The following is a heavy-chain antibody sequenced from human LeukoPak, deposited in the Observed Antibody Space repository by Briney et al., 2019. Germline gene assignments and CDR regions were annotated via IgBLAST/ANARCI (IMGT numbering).Heavy chain of an antibody. J-gene: IGHJ4*02. D-gene: IGHD6-25*01. CDR3: TRDVSRGYMDL. CDR2: ISVSSGTT. Sequence: ASVKVSCKASGYTFSDYGVTWVRQAPGQGLEWMGWISVSSGTTTYAEDFQGRLTISTDSSTGTAYMEIRSLRPDDTAVYFCTRDVSRGYMDLWGQGSPVTVAS. CDR1: GYTFSDYG. V-gene: IGHV1-18*01.